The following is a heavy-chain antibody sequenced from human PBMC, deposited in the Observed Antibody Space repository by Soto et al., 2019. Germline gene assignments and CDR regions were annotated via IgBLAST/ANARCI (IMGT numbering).Heavy chain of an antibody. D-gene: IGHD3-3*01. J-gene: IGHJ4*02. Sequence: QVQLQESGPGLVKPSQTLSLTCTVSGGSISSGGYYWSWIRQHPGKGLEWIGYIYYSGSTYYNPSLKSRVTISVDTSKNQFSLKLSSVTAADTAVYYCARGSYDFWSGYSYYFDYWGQGTLVTVSS. V-gene: IGHV4-31*03. CDR2: IYYSGST. CDR1: GGSISSGGYY. CDR3: ARGSYDFWSGYSYYFDY.